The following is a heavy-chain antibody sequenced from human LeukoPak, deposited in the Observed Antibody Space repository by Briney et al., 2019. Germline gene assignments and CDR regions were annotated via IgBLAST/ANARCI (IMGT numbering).Heavy chain of an antibody. CDR1: GFTFTNYA. Sequence: PGGSLRLSCAASGFTFTNYAMNWVRQAPGKGLEWVSAIGGTTGNTYYADSVKGRFTISTHNSKTTLYLQMNSLRADDTAVYYCAKGPGAGGNTWYYFDYWGQGTLVTVSS. D-gene: IGHD6-13*01. CDR3: AKGPGAGGNTWYYFDY. CDR2: IGGTTGNT. V-gene: IGHV3-23*01. J-gene: IGHJ4*02.